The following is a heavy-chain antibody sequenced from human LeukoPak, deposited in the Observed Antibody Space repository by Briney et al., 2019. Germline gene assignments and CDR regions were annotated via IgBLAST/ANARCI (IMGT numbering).Heavy chain of an antibody. D-gene: IGHD3-10*01. J-gene: IGHJ4*02. CDR3: AREEDYGSGSYSPNFDY. CDR1: GGPISSYY. CDR2: IYTSGST. Sequence: PSETLSLTCTVSGGPISSYYWSWIRHPAGKGLEWIGHIYTSGSTNYNPSLRSRVTMSVDTSKNLFSLKLSSVTAADTAVYYCAREEDYGSGSYSPNFDYWGQGTLVTVSS. V-gene: IGHV4-4*07.